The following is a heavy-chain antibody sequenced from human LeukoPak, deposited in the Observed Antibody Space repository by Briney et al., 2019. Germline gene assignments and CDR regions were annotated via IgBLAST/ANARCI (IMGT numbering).Heavy chain of an antibody. CDR2: ISGSGGST. Sequence: GGSLRLSCAASGFTFSSYAMSWVRQAPGKGLEWVSAISGSGGSTYYADSVKGRFTISRDNSKNTLYLQMNSLRAEDTAVYYCAKDRIGYYDSSGYYYGADDAFDIWGHGTMVTVSS. CDR1: GFTFSSYA. D-gene: IGHD3-22*01. J-gene: IGHJ3*02. CDR3: AKDRIGYYDSSGYYYGADDAFDI. V-gene: IGHV3-23*01.